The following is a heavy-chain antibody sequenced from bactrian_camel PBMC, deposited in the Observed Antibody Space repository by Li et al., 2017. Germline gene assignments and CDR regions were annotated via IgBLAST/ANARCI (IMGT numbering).Heavy chain of an antibody. CDR1: RYMYDNGC. J-gene: IGHJ6*01. CDR2: IDTDGST. Sequence: HVQLVESGGGSVQAGGSLRLSCAASRYMYDNGCMGWFCQAPGKEREGVATIDTDGSTRYTDTVKGRFSISKDNAGSTLYLQMNDLRPEDTAMYFCAARPINTRDCVAGGTAEFGYWGEGTQVTVS. CDR3: AARPINTRDCVAGGTAEFGY. D-gene: IGHD1*01. V-gene: IGHV3S53*01.